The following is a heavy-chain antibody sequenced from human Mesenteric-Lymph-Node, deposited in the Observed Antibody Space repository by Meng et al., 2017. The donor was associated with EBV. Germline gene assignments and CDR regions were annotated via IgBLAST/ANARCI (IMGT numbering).Heavy chain of an antibody. J-gene: IGHJ4*02. V-gene: IGHV6-1*01. Sequence: GHLPQSGPGLVKPSQTLSLTWAISGDSVSNTNVAWNWIRQSPSRGLEWLGRTYYRSKWYNEYAQSVKGRITINPDTSKSEFSLQLNSVTPDDTAVYYCSRESWRAFGYWGQGTLVTVSS. CDR3: SRESWRAFGY. CDR2: TYYRSKWYN. CDR1: GDSVSNTNVA.